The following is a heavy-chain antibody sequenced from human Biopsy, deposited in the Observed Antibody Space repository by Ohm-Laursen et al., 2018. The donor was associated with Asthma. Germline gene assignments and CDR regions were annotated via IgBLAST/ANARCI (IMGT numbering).Heavy chain of an antibody. CDR3: TRHNDY. V-gene: IGHV2-70*04. J-gene: IGHJ4*02. CDR1: GFSLKIGAVG. CDR2: IDWEEDK. D-gene: IGHD1-14*01. Sequence: TQTLTLTCTFSGFSLKIGAVGVGWIRQPPGKALEWLARIDWEEDKFYSTSLRTRLTISKGSSEDQVVLTMTNMGPVDTATYYCTRHNDYWGPGILVTVSS.